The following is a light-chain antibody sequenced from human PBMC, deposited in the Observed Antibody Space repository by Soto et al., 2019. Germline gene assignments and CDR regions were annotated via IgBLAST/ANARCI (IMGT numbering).Light chain of an antibody. CDR1: QSISSY. Sequence: DIQLTQSPSSLSASVGGRVTITCRASQSISSYLNWYQXXPGKAXKLLXYAASSLQSGVPSRFSGSVSGTDYTLTISSLQSEDFAVYYGQQHNNWPPITFGQGTRLEI. J-gene: IGKJ5*01. CDR2: AAS. V-gene: IGKV1-39*01. CDR3: QQHNNWPPIT.